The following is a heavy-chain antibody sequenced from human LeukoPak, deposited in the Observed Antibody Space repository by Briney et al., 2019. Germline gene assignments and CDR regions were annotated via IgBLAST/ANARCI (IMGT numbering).Heavy chain of an antibody. J-gene: IGHJ4*02. CDR2: MNPNSGNT. V-gene: IGHV1-8*01. CDR3: ASAPQDYGDSLD. Sequence: APVKVSCKASGYTFTSYDINWVRQATGQGLEWMGWMNPNSGNTGYAQKFQGRVTMTRNTSISTAYMELSSLRSEDTAVYYCASAPQDYGDSLDWGQGTLVTVSS. D-gene: IGHD4-17*01. CDR1: GYTFTSYD.